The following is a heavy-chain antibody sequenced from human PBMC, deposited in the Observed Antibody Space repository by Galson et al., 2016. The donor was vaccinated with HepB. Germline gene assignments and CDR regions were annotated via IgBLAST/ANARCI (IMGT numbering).Heavy chain of an antibody. Sequence: SLRLSCAASGFSFSSYSMNWVRQAPGKGLEWVSYITDSSSIIYYADSVKGRFTISRDNAKNSLYLQMKSLRDEDTAVYYCAREGNGDYDEAFDIWGQGTMVTVSS. CDR2: ITDSSSII. V-gene: IGHV3-48*02. J-gene: IGHJ3*02. CDR3: AREGNGDYDEAFDI. CDR1: GFSFSSYS. D-gene: IGHD4-17*01.